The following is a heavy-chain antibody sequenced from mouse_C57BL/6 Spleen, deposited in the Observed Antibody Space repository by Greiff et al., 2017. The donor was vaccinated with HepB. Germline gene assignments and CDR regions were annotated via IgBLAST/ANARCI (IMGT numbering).Heavy chain of an antibody. D-gene: IGHD1-1*01. CDR2: IYPGDGDT. Sequence: VQLQQSGPELVKPGASVKISCKASGYAFSSSWMNWVKQRPGKGLEWIGRIYPGDGDTNYNGKFKGKATLTADNSSSTAYMQLSSLTSEDSAVYFCARSGTTVVEVDYWGQGTTLTVSS. J-gene: IGHJ2*01. CDR1: GYAFSSSW. CDR3: ARSGTTVVEVDY. V-gene: IGHV1-82*01.